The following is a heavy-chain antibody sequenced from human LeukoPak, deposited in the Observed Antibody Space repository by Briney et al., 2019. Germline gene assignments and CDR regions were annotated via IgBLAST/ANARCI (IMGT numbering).Heavy chain of an antibody. D-gene: IGHD1-1*01. CDR2: ISGSGVTT. Sequence: GGSLRLSCAASGYPFTSYAMTCVRQAPGKGLEWVSAISGSGVTTYFADSVKGRFTISRDNAKNTLYLQMNSLRAEDTAVYYCARWNWNDNYWGQGTLVTVSS. J-gene: IGHJ4*02. V-gene: IGHV3-23*01. CDR3: ARWNWNDNY. CDR1: GYPFTSYA.